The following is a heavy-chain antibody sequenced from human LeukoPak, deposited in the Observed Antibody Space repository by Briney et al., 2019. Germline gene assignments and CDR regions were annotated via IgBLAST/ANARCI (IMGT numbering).Heavy chain of an antibody. CDR1: GFTFSSYA. Sequence: PGGSLRLSCAASGFTFSSYAMSWVRQAPGKGLEGVSAITGSCGSTYHADSVRGRFTISRDNSKETLYLQMDSLRVEDTAVYYCAKGSSSSRPYYFDYWGQGTLVTVSS. J-gene: IGHJ4*02. V-gene: IGHV3-23*01. CDR3: AKGSSSSRPYYFDY. D-gene: IGHD6-6*01. CDR2: ITGSCGST.